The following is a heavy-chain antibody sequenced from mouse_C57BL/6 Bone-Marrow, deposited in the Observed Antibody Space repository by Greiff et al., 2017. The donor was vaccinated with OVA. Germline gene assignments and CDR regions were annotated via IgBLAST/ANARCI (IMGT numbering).Heavy chain of an antibody. V-gene: IGHV5-4*01. CDR3: ARDGAVVAKEGFAD. Sequence: DVMLVESGGGLVKPGGSLKLSCAASGFTFSSYAMSWVRQTPEKRLEWVATISDGGSYTYYPDNVKGRFTISRDNAKNNLYLQVSHLKSEDTAMYYCARDGAVVAKEGFADWGQGTLVTVSA. D-gene: IGHD1-1*01. CDR2: ISDGGSYT. J-gene: IGHJ3*01. CDR1: GFTFSSYA.